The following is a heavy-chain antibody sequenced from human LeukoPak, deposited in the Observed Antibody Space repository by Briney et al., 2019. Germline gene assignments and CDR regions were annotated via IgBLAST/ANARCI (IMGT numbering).Heavy chain of an antibody. CDR2: INPSGGST. J-gene: IGHJ4*02. D-gene: IGHD1-26*01. CDR1: GYTFTSYS. V-gene: IGHV1-46*01. CDR3: ARSRSGTYLLAY. Sequence: GASVKVSCKASGYTFTSYSIHWVRQAPGQGLKWLGTINPSGGSTTYAQKFQGRVTMTRDTSTSTVYMELSSLRSEDTAVYYCARSRSGTYLLAYWGQGTLVTVSS.